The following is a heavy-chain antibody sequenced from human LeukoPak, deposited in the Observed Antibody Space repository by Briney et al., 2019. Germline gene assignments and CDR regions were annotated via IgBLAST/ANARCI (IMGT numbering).Heavy chain of an antibody. CDR1: GGSFSGYY. CDR2: INHSGST. D-gene: IGHD5-18*01. J-gene: IGHJ4*02. CDR3: ARVGYSYGGPYYFDY. Sequence: PSETLSLTCAVYGGSFSGYYWSWIRQPPGKGLEWIGEINHSGSTNYNPSLKSRVTISVDTSKNQFSLKLSSVTAADTAIYYCARVGYSYGGPYYFDYWGQGTLVTVSS. V-gene: IGHV4-34*01.